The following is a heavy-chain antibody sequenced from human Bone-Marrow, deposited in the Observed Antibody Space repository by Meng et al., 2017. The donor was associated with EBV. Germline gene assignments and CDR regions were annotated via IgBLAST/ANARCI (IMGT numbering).Heavy chain of an antibody. Sequence: QVQSVPSGSDLQKPGASVKLSCKASGYTFTSYAMNLVRQAPGQGLEWMGWINTKTGKPTYAPGFTGRFVFSLDTSDSTTYLQISSLKTEDSAVYYCARDGGRRLDYWGQGTLVTVSS. V-gene: IGHV7-4-1*02. CDR1: GYTFTSYA. CDR2: INTKTGKP. J-gene: IGHJ4*02. CDR3: ARDGGRRLDY. D-gene: IGHD3-16*01.